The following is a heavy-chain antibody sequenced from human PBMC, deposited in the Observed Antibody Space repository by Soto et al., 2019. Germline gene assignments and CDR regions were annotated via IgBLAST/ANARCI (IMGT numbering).Heavy chain of an antibody. CDR1: GGSFSGYC. D-gene: IGHD3-9*01. CDR3: ARVLRPRNYDILTGRSQDAFDI. J-gene: IGHJ3*02. V-gene: IGHV4-34*01. Sequence: SETLSLTCAVYGGSFSGYCWSWIRQPPGKGLEWIGEINHSGSTNYNPSLKSRVTISVDTSKNQFSLKLSSVTAADTAVYYCARVLRPRNYDILTGRSQDAFDIWGQGAMVT. CDR2: INHSGST.